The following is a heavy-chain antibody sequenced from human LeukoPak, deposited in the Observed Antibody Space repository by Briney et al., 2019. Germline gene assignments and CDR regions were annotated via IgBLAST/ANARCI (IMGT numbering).Heavy chain of an antibody. V-gene: IGHV1-2*02. D-gene: IGHD4-17*01. Sequence: ASVKVSCKASGYTFSDYYMHWVRQAPGQGLEWMGWINPNSGGTNYARKFQDRVTMTRDTSISTAYMELSRLRSDDTAVYYCARDIGYGDYAGQDYWGQGTLVTVSP. J-gene: IGHJ4*02. CDR2: INPNSGGT. CDR1: GYTFSDYY. CDR3: ARDIGYGDYAGQDY.